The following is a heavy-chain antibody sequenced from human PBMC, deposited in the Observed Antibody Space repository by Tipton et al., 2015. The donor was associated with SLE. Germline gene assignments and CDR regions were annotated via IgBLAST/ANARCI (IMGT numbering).Heavy chain of an antibody. J-gene: IGHJ1*01. V-gene: IGHV4-34*01. CDR1: GGSFSGYY. CDR2: INHIGNT. Sequence: TLSLTCAVYGGSFSGYYWSWIRQPPGKGLEWIGEINHIGNTNYNPSLKSRVTISVDTSKNQFSLKLSSVTAADTAVYYCARYYYGTGHFQQWGQGTLVTVSS. CDR3: ARYYYGTGHFQQ. D-gene: IGHD3-10*01.